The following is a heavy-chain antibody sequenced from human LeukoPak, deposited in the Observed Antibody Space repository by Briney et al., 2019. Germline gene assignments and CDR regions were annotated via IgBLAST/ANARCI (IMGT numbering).Heavy chain of an antibody. D-gene: IGHD3-22*01. CDR3: ARDYYYDSSGSPFDY. CDR2: IWYDGSNK. CDR1: GFTFSSYG. V-gene: IGHV3-33*01. Sequence: GGSLRLSCVASGFTFSSYGMHWVRQAPGKGLEWVAVIWYDGSNKYYADSVKGRFTISRDNSKNTLYLQMNSLRAEDTAVYYCARDYYYDSSGSPFDYWGQGTLVTVSS. J-gene: IGHJ4*02.